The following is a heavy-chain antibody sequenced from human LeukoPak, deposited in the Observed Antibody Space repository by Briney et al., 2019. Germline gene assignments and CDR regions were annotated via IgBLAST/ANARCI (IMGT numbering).Heavy chain of an antibody. Sequence: SGPTLVKPAQTLRLTCTFSGFSLSTSGGGMGWIRQPPGKALEWLALIYWDDDKRYSPSLKSRLTITKDTSKNKVVLTMTNMDPVDTATYYCAHRTDSSSWTGDYFEYLGQGTLVTVSS. D-gene: IGHD6-13*01. CDR2: IYWDDDK. V-gene: IGHV2-5*02. CDR3: AHRTDSSSWTGDYFEY. CDR1: GFSLSTSGGG. J-gene: IGHJ4*02.